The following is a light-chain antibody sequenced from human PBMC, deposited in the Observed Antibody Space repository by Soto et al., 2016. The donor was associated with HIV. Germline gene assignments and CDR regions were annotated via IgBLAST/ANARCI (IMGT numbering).Light chain of an antibody. J-gene: IGKJ4*01. CDR2: KAS. CDR1: QSINKW. V-gene: IGKV1-5*03. Sequence: DIRMTQSPSTLSASLGDRVTITCRASQSINKWLAWYQQKPGKAPNLLIYKASTSQSGVPSTFSGSGSGTEFTLIISSLQPDDFATYYCQQYNSYPVTFGGGTKVEIK. CDR3: QQYNSYPVT.